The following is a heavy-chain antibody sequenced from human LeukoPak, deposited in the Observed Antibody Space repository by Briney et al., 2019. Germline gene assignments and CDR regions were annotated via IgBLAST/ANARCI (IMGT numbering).Heavy chain of an antibody. Sequence: PSETLSLTCAVYGGSFSGYYWSWIRQPPGKGLEWIGEINHSGSTNYNPSLKSRVTISVDTSKNQFSLKLSSMTAADTAVYYCARGYNWFDPWGQGTLVTVSS. J-gene: IGHJ5*02. V-gene: IGHV4-34*01. CDR1: GGSFSGYY. CDR3: ARGYNWFDP. CDR2: INHSGST.